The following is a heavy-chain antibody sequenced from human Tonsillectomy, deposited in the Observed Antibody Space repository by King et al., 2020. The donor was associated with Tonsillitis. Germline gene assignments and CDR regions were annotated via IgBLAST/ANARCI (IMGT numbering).Heavy chain of an antibody. V-gene: IGHV3-48*03. J-gene: IGHJ4*02. CDR2: ISGSGSAI. Sequence: DVQLVESGGGLVQPGGSLRLSCAASGLTFSSYEMNWVRQAPGKGLEWVSYISGSGSAIYYADSVKGRFSISRDNAKTSLFLQMNSLRAEGTAVYYCARYYGSGTYLDYWGQGTLVTVSS. D-gene: IGHD3-10*01. CDR1: GLTFSSYE. CDR3: ARYYGSGTYLDY.